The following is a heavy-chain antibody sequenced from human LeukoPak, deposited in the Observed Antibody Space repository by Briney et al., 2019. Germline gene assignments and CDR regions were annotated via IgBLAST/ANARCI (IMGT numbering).Heavy chain of an antibody. CDR3: VRELHCSSTSCYTGYVQH. D-gene: IGHD2-2*02. V-gene: IGHV3-7*01. Sequence: PGGSLRLSCAASGFTFSSYWMSWVRQAPGKGLEWVANIKQDGSEKYYVDSVKGRFTISRDNPKNSLYLQMNSLRAEDTAVYYCVRELHCSSTSCYTGYVQHWRQGTLVTVSS. CDR2: IKQDGSEK. CDR1: GFTFSSYW. J-gene: IGHJ1*01.